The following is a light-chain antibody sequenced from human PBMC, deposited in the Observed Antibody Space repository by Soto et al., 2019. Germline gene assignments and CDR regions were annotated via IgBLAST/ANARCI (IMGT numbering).Light chain of an antibody. CDR2: GAS. CDR3: QQYNNWPRT. V-gene: IGKV3-15*01. J-gene: IGKJ1*01. CDR1: QSVSIY. Sequence: EIVMTQSPDPLSLSPEEKATLSCRASQSVSIYLAWYQQKPGQAPRLLIYGASTRATGIPASFSGRGSGTEFTLTISSLQSEDFAVYYCQQYNNWPRTFGQGTKVDIK.